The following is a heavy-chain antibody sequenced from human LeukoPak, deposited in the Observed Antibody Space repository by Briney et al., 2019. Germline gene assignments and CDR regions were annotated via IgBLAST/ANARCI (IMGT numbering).Heavy chain of an antibody. V-gene: IGHV1-2*06. J-gene: IGHJ3*02. D-gene: IGHD3-10*01. CDR1: GYTFTVYY. CDR2: INPNSGGT. CDR3: ARELSDGSGSWDAFDT. Sequence: ASVKVSCKASGYTFTVYYMHWVRQAPGQGLEWMGRINPNSGGTNYAQKFQGRVTMTRDTSISTAYMELSRLRSDDTAVYYCARELSDGSGSWDAFDTWGQGTMVTVSS.